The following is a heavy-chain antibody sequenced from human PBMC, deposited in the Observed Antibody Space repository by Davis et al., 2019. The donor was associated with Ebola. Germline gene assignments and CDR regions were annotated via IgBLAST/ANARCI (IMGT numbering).Heavy chain of an antibody. CDR1: GFTFSSYS. J-gene: IGHJ5*01. V-gene: IGHV3-21*01. CDR2: ISSSSSYI. Sequence: PGGSLRLSCAASGFTFSSYSMNWARQAPGKGLEWVPSISSSSSYIYYADSVKGRFTISRDNAKNSVYLQMDSLRVEDTAVYYCARGPPGSSWFDSWGQGTLVTVSS. CDR3: ARGPPGSSWFDS. D-gene: IGHD6-13*01.